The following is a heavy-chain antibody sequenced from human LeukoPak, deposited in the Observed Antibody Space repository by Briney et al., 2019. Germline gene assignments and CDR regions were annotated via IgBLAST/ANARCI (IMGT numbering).Heavy chain of an antibody. D-gene: IGHD3-10*01. CDR1: GGSFSGYY. V-gene: IGHV4-34*01. CDR3: ARGGDHDAFDI. J-gene: IGHJ3*02. Sequence: PSETLSLTRAFYGGSFSGYYWSWIRQPPGKGLEWIGEINHSGSTNYDPSLKSRVTISVDTSKNQFSLKLSSVTAADTAVYYCARGGDHDAFDIWAKGQWSPSLQ. CDR2: INHSGST.